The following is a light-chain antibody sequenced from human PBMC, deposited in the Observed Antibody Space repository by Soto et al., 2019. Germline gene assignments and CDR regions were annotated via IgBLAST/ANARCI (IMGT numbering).Light chain of an antibody. CDR2: YAS. CDR3: QQRNYWLS. J-gene: IGKJ4*01. CDR1: HSVGTN. V-gene: IGKV3-11*01. Sequence: VLTQSPATLSLSPVQRATLSCRASHSVGTNLMWYQQKPGQPPRLLISYASNRATGIPGRFSGGGSGTDFTLTISSLEPEDFAVYYCQQRNYWLSFGGGTKVDIK.